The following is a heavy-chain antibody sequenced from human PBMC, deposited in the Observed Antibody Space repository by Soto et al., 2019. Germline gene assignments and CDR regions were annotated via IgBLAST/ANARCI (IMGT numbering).Heavy chain of an antibody. Sequence: QVQLQESGPGLVKPSETLSLTCTVSGGSISNDYWSWSRQPPGKGLEWVGYIDYSRRTTSYNTSSERRVTISVDTSENQLSLNLSSVTAADTAVYYCARHPEVRGVVVPFHYYGMDVWGQGTTVTVSS. J-gene: IGHJ6*02. CDR3: ARHPEVRGVVVPFHYYGMDV. V-gene: IGHV4-59*08. D-gene: IGHD3-10*01. CDR2: IDYSRRTT. CDR1: GGSISNDY.